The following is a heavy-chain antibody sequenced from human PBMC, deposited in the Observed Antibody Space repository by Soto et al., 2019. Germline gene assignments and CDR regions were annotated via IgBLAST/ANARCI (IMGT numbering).Heavy chain of an antibody. CDR3: ARVPTSLEWLLYINYFDY. J-gene: IGHJ4*02. CDR1: GFTFSSYG. CDR2: IWYDGSNK. D-gene: IGHD3-3*01. V-gene: IGHV3-33*01. Sequence: QVQLVESGGGVVQPGRSLRLSCAASGFTFSSYGMHWVRQAPGKGLEWVAVIWYDGSNKYYADSVKGRFTISRDNSKNTLYLQMNSLRAEDTAVYYCARVPTSLEWLLYINYFDYWGQGTLATVSS.